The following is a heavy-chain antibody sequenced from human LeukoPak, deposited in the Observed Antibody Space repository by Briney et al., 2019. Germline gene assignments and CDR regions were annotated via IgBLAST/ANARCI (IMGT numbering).Heavy chain of an antibody. J-gene: IGHJ4*02. Sequence: SETLSLTCTVSGGSISSSSYYWGWIRQPPGKGLEWIGSIYYSGSTYYNPSLKSRVTISVDTSKNQFSLKLSSVTAADTAVYYCARGGYSSSWTRGGVDYWGQGTLVTVSS. CDR1: GGSISSSSYY. CDR2: IYYSGST. V-gene: IGHV4-39*07. CDR3: ARGGYSSSWTRGGVDY. D-gene: IGHD6-13*01.